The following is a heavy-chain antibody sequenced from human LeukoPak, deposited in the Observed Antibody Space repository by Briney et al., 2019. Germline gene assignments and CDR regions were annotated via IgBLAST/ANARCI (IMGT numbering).Heavy chain of an antibody. Sequence: ASVKVSCKPSGYTFTSDGISCVRQDPGQGLEWMCWISAYNGNTNYAQTLQGRVTMTTDTSTSTAYMELRSLRSDDTAVYYCASGDYYDSSGYYYNWGQGTLVTVSS. V-gene: IGHV1-18*01. CDR1: GYTFTSDG. J-gene: IGHJ4*02. CDR2: ISAYNGNT. D-gene: IGHD3-22*01. CDR3: ASGDYYDSSGYYYN.